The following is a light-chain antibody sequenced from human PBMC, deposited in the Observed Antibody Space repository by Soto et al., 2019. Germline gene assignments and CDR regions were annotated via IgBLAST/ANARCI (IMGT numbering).Light chain of an antibody. CDR1: QAINNN. J-gene: IGKJ1*01. CDR2: GAS. CDR3: QQYNNWPQT. Sequence: VLKQAPDTLSVSPCERATLSASASQAINNNVAWYQLKDGQVPRLLIYGASTRAADVPARFSGGGSGTEFTLTINSLQSEDFAVYYCQQYNNWPQTFGQGTKVDIK. V-gene: IGKV3-15*01.